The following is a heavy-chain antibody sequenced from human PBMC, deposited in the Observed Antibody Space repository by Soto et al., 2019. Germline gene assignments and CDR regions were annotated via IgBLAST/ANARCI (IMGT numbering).Heavy chain of an antibody. D-gene: IGHD2-15*01. Sequence: QVQLQESGPGLVKPSQTLSLTCTVSGGSISSGDYYWSWIRQPPGKGLEWIGYIYYSGSTSYNPSLKSRVTLSVATSKNQFSLKLSSVTAADTAVYYCASYCSGGSCYNGLDVWGQGTTVTVSS. CDR1: GGSISSGDYY. CDR2: IYYSGST. CDR3: ASYCSGGSCYNGLDV. V-gene: IGHV4-30-4*01. J-gene: IGHJ6*02.